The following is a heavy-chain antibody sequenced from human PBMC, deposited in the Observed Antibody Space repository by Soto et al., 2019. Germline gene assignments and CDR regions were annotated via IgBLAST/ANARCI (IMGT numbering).Heavy chain of an antibody. CDR2: IYSDDSDT. CDR3: ASDNPTSGQAFDN. J-gene: IGHJ4*02. Sequence: EVQLVQSGAEVKKPGESLKISCKGSGYNFTYYWIGWVRQMPGKGLEWMGIIYSDDSDTRYGPSFQGQVTFSVDNTTTTAYLHWISLKTSDTAIYYCASDNPTSGQAFDNWGQGTPVTVSS. D-gene: IGHD6-19*01. V-gene: IGHV5-51*01. CDR1: GYNFTYYW.